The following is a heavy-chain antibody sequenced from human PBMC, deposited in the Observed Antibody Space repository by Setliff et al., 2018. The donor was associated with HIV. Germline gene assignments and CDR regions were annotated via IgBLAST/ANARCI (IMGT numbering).Heavy chain of an antibody. Sequence: SETLSLTCSVSGASVSSSSYYCGWVRQPPGKGLEWIGIVDYRGNTYYSPSFHSRVTVLVDTSKNHFSLILTSGTAADTAVYYCTRQAFGGAPRTPLDSWGQGTLVTVSS. CDR1: GASVSSSSYY. D-gene: IGHD3-16*01. J-gene: IGHJ4*02. CDR2: VDYRGNT. V-gene: IGHV4-39*01. CDR3: TRQAFGGAPRTPLDS.